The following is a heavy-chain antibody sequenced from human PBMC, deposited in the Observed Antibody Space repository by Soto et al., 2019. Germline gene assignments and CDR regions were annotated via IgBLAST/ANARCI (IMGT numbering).Heavy chain of an antibody. V-gene: IGHV1-18*01. CDR1: GYTFTSYG. CDR2: ISAYNGNT. J-gene: IGHJ4*02. D-gene: IGHD3-22*01. CDR3: ARVVPLYYYDSSGYDY. Sequence: ASVKVSCKASGYTFTSYGISWVRQAPGQGLEWMGWISAYNGNTNYAQKLQGRVTMTTDTSTSTAYMELRSLRSDDTAVYYCARVVPLYYYDSSGYDYWGQGTLVTVSS.